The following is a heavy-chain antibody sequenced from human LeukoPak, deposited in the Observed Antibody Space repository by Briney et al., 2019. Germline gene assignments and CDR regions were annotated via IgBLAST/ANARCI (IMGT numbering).Heavy chain of an antibody. Sequence: SQTLSLTCTVSGGSISSGDYYWSWIRQHPGKGLEWIGYIYYSGSTYYNPSLKSRVTISVDTSKNQFSLKLSSVTAADTAVYYCAREAMIVVVAATGWFDPWGQGTLVTVSS. CDR1: GGSISSGDYY. V-gene: IGHV4-30-4*08. CDR2: IYYSGST. J-gene: IGHJ5*02. CDR3: AREAMIVVVAATGWFDP. D-gene: IGHD2-15*01.